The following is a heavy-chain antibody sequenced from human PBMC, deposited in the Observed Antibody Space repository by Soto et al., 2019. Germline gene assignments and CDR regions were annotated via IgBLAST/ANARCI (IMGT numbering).Heavy chain of an antibody. J-gene: IGHJ6*02. CDR2: TSSSSSTI. V-gene: IGHV3-48*02. CDR3: AREIYSNYAGGGMDV. D-gene: IGHD4-4*01. CDR1: GFPFSSYS. Sequence: HPGGSLRLSCAASGFPFSSYSMNWVRQAPGKGLEWVSYTSSSSSTIYYADSVKGRFTISRDNAKNSLYLQMNSLRDEDTAVYYCAREIYSNYAGGGMDVWGQGTTVTVSS.